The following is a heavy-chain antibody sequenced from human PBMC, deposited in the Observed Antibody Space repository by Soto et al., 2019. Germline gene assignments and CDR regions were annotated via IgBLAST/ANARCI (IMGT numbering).Heavy chain of an antibody. CDR3: ARGYRTVTQRDYYHIDV. V-gene: IGHV1-18*01. CDR1: GYTFTSSG. Sequence: ASVKVSCKASGYTFTSSGISWVRQAPGQGLEWMGWISAYNGNTNYAQKLQGRVTMTTDTSTSTAYMELRSLRSDDTAVYYCARGYRTVTQRDYYHIDVWGKGTTVTVSS. J-gene: IGHJ6*03. D-gene: IGHD4-17*01. CDR2: ISAYNGNT.